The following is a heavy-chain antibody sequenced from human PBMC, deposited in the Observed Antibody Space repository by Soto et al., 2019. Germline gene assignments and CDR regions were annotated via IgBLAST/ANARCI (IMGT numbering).Heavy chain of an antibody. V-gene: IGHV4-31*03. Sequence: SETLSLTCTVSGGSISIGGYYWSCIRQHPGKGLEWIGYIYYSGSTYYNPSLKSRVTISVDTSKNQFSLKLSSVTAPDTAVYYCARGAKRFGESDYWGQGTLVTVSS. CDR3: ARGAKRFGESDY. J-gene: IGHJ4*02. CDR2: IYYSGST. CDR1: GGSISIGGYY. D-gene: IGHD3-10*01.